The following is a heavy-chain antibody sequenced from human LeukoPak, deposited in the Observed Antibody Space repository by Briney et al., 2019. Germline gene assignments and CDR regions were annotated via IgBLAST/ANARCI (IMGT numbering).Heavy chain of an antibody. J-gene: IGHJ4*02. CDR1: GGSISSSSYY. V-gene: IGHV4-39*01. D-gene: IGHD3-22*01. CDR2: IYYSGSN. Sequence: PSETLSLTCTVSGGSISSSSYYWGWLRQPPGKGLEWIGSIYYSGSNYYNPSLKSRVTISVDKTKNQFSLKLSSVTAADTAVYYCARQYYYDSSGYYLDYWGQGTLVTVS. CDR3: ARQYYYDSSGYYLDY.